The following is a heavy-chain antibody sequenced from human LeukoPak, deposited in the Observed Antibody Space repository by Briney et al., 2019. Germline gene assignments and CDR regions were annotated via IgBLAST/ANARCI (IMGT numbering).Heavy chain of an antibody. V-gene: IGHV3-7*01. Sequence: GGSLRLSCAASGFTFSSYWMSWVRQAPGKGLEWVANIKQDGSEKYYVDSVKGRFTISRDNAKNSLYLQMNSLRAEDTAVYYCARDVPYYDFWSGYYWRSNGMDVWGQGTTVTVSS. CDR1: GFTFSSYW. CDR2: IKQDGSEK. D-gene: IGHD3-3*01. CDR3: ARDVPYYDFWSGYYWRSNGMDV. J-gene: IGHJ6*02.